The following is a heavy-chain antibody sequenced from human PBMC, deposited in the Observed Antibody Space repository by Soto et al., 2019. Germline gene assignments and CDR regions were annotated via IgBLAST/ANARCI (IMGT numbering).Heavy chain of an antibody. CDR3: ARCEDIVLVPAAHYYYYYGMDV. D-gene: IGHD2-2*01. J-gene: IGHJ6*02. V-gene: IGHV1-69*12. CDR1: GGTFSSYA. CDR2: IIPIFGTA. Sequence: QVQLVQSGAEVKKPGSSVKVSCKASGGTFSSYAISWVRQAPGQGLEWMGGIIPIFGTANYAQKFQGRVTITADESTSTAYMELSSLRSEDTAVYYCARCEDIVLVPAAHYYYYYGMDVWGQGTTVTVSS.